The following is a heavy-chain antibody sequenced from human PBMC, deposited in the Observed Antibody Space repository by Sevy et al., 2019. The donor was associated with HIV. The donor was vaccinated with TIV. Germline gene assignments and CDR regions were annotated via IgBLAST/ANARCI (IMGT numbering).Heavy chain of an antibody. J-gene: IGHJ4*02. CDR3: ASGQLTPDY. Sequence: GGSLRLSCAASGFTFSSYAMSWVRQAPGKGLEWVSYISTSASAINYADSVKGRFTISRDNAKNSLYLQMNSLRAEDTAVYYCASGQLTPDYWGQGTLVTVSS. V-gene: IGHV3-48*04. CDR1: GFTFSSYA. CDR2: ISTSASAI. D-gene: IGHD3-9*01.